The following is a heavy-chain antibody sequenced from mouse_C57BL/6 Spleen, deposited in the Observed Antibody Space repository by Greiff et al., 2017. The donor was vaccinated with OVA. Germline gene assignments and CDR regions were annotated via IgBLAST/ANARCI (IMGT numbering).Heavy chain of an antibody. Sequence: EVQRVESGGGLVKPGGSLKLSCAASGFTFSSYAMSWVRQTPEKRLEWVATISDGGSYTYYPDNVKGRFTISRDNAKNNLYLQMSHLKSEDTAMYYCARDPATTVVATRYFDVWGTGTTVTVSS. J-gene: IGHJ1*03. CDR2: ISDGGSYT. CDR1: GFTFSSYA. D-gene: IGHD1-1*01. CDR3: ARDPATTVVATRYFDV. V-gene: IGHV5-4*01.